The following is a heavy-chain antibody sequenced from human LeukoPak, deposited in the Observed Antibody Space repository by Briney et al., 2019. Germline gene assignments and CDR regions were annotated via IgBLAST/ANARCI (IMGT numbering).Heavy chain of an antibody. CDR1: GFTFSSYA. CDR2: ISYDGSNK. V-gene: IGHV3-30*04. CDR3: AKDHGDRTVNWFDP. Sequence: PGGSLRLSCAASGFTFSSYAMHWVRQAPGKGLEWVAVISYDGSNKYYADSVKGRFTISRDNSKNTLYLQMNSLRAEDTAVYYCAKDHGDRTVNWFDPWGQGTLVTVSS. J-gene: IGHJ5*02. D-gene: IGHD3-10*01.